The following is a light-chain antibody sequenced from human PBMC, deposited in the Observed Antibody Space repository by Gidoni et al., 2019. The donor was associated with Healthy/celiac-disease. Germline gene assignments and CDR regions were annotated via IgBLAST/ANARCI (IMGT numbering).Light chain of an antibody. CDR3: MQALQTPWT. CDR2: LGS. V-gene: IGKV2-28*01. CDR1: QSLLHSNGYNY. J-gene: IGKJ1*01. Sequence: IVMTQSPLSLPVTPGEPASIPCRSSQSLLHSNGYNYLDWYLQKPVQSPQLLIYLGSNRASGVPDRFSGSGSGTDFTLKISRVEAEDVGVYYCMQALQTPWTFGQGTKVEIK.